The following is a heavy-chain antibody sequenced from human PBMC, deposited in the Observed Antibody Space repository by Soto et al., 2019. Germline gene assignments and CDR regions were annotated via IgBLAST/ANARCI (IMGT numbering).Heavy chain of an antibody. J-gene: IGHJ6*02. CDR2: IYYSGST. Sequence: SETLSLTCTVSGGSISSYYWSWIRQPPGKGLEWIGYIYYSGSTYYNPSLKSRVTISVDTSKNQFSLKLSSVTAADTAVYYCARLSYYDILTGYFQYGMDVWGQGTTVTVSS. CDR3: ARLSYYDILTGYFQYGMDV. D-gene: IGHD3-9*01. CDR1: GGSISSYY. V-gene: IGHV4-59*04.